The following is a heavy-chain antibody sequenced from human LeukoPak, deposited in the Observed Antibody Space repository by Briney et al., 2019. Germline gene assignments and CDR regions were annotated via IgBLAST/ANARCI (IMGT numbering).Heavy chain of an antibody. CDR1: GYTFTGYY. CDR2: INPNSGGT. J-gene: IGHJ4*02. D-gene: IGHD5-18*01. CDR3: ARDGGYSYPRGFDY. Sequence: ASVKVSCKASGYTFTGYYMHWVRQAPGQGLEWMGWINPNSGGTNYAQKFQGRVTMTRDTSISTAYMELSRLRSDDTAVYYCARDGGYSYPRGFDYWGQGTLVTVSP. V-gene: IGHV1-2*02.